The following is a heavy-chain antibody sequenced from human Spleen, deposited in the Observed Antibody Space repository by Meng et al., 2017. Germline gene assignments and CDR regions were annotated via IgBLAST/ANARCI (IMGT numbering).Heavy chain of an antibody. CDR3: ARGITMVRGVPEPLDY. V-gene: IGHV3-11*04. J-gene: IGHJ4*02. Sequence: GGSLRLSCAASGFTFSDYYMSWIRQAPGKGLEWVSYISSSGSTIYYADSVKGRFTISRDNAKNSLYLQMNSLRAEDTAVYYCARGITMVRGVPEPLDYWGQGTLVTVSS. D-gene: IGHD3-10*01. CDR1: GFTFSDYY. CDR2: ISSSGSTI.